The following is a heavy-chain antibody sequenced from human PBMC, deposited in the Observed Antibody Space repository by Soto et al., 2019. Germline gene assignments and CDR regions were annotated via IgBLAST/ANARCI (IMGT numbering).Heavy chain of an antibody. Sequence: QVQLVESGGGVVQPGRSLRLSCAVSGFTVSTYGMRWVRQAPGKGLEWVAVISRDGGTKYYVDSVKGRFTISRDNSSNTLFLEMNSLRSDDMAVYYCTGEVASGYWGQGTLVTVST. CDR1: GFTVSTYG. J-gene: IGHJ4*02. CDR2: ISRDGGTK. V-gene: IGHV3-30*03. D-gene: IGHD2-8*02. CDR3: TGEVASGY.